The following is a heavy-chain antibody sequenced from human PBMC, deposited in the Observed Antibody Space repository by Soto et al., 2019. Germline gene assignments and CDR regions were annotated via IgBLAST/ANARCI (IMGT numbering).Heavy chain of an antibody. Sequence: HPGGSLRLSCAASGLTFSSYAMSWVRQAPGKGLEWVSAISGSGGSTYYADSVKGRFTISRDNSKNTLYLQMNSLRADDTAVYYCARVSISSSSHNWFDPWGQGTLVTVSS. CDR2: ISGSGGST. D-gene: IGHD3-3*02. V-gene: IGHV3-23*01. CDR1: GLTFSSYA. CDR3: ARVSISSSSHNWFDP. J-gene: IGHJ5*02.